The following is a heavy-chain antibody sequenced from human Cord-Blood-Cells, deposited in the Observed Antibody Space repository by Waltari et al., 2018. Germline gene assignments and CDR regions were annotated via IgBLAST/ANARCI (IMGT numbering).Heavy chain of an antibody. CDR1: GGSFSGYY. D-gene: IGHD2-2*01. V-gene: IGHV4-34*01. J-gene: IGHJ4*02. CDR3: AREGPAATTFFDY. Sequence: QVQLQQWGAGLLKPSETLSLTCAVYGGSFSGYYWSWIRQPPGKGLEWIGEINHSGSTNYNPSLKSRVTISVDTSKNQFSLKLSSVTAADTAVYYCAREGPAATTFFDYWGQGTLVTVSS. CDR2: INHSGST.